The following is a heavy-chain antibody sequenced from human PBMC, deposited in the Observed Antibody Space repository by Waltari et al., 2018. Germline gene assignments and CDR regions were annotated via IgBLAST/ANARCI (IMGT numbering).Heavy chain of an antibody. V-gene: IGHV3-21*04. CDR1: GFTFSSYS. CDR2: IRSSSSYI. Sequence: EVQLVESGGGLVKPGGSLRLSCAASGFTFSSYSMNWVRQAPGKGLEVVSSIRSSSSYIYYADSVKGRFTISRDNAKNSLYLQMNSLRAEDTAVYYCARERGVGATTLGYWGQGTLVTVSS. D-gene: IGHD1-26*01. J-gene: IGHJ4*02. CDR3: ARERGVGATTLGY.